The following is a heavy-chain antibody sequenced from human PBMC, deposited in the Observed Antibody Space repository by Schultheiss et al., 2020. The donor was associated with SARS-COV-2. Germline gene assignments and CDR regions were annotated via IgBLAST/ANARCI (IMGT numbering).Heavy chain of an antibody. J-gene: IGHJ6*03. CDR1: GGTFSSYA. CDR3: ARGRAPLFRGVIINNYYYYYMDV. CDR2: IIPIFGIA. D-gene: IGHD3-10*01. Sequence: SVKVSCKASGGTFSSYAISWVRQAPGQGLEWMGRIIPIFGIANYAQKFQGRVTITADESTSTAYMELSSLRSEDTAVYYCARGRAPLFRGVIINNYYYYYMDVWGKGTTVTVSS. V-gene: IGHV1-69*13.